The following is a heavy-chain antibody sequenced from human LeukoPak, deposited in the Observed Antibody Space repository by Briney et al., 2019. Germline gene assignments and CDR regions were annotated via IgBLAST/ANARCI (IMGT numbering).Heavy chain of an antibody. CDR1: GLTFSYYA. D-gene: IGHD5-18*01. Sequence: GGSLRLSCVASGLTFSYYAMNWVRQAPGKGLEWIAAVGGTDGNTYYAGSVKGRFTISRDNSKNTLYLQMNSLRADDTALYFCAKYKDTAMALFDYWGQGTLVTVSS. CDR2: VGGTDGNT. CDR3: AKYKDTAMALFDY. J-gene: IGHJ4*02. V-gene: IGHV3-23*01.